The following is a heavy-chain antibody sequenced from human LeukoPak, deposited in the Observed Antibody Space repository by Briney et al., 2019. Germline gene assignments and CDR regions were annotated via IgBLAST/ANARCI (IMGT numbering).Heavy chain of an antibody. V-gene: IGHV3-7*01. CDR1: GFSFDSYW. D-gene: IGHD6-13*01. J-gene: IGHJ4*02. CDR3: ARVRSAAAGPLDY. Sequence: GGSLRLSCVASGFSFDSYWMNWVRQAPGRGLEWVANINHDATEKYYVDSVEGRFTISRDNAKKSLYLQMNRLRADDTAVYHCARVRSAAAGPLDYWGQGTLVTVSS. CDR2: INHDATEK.